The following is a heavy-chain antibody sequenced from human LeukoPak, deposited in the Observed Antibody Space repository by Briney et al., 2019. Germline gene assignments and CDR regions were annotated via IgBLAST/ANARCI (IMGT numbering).Heavy chain of an antibody. CDR2: VLNSGGT. Sequence: SETLSLTCTVSGGSISNYYWSWVRQPPGKGLEWIGYVLNSGGTNYNPSLKSRVTISVDTSKNQFFLKLNSVTAADTAVYYCARRGSYYDTSGYSPFDCWGQGTLVTVSS. J-gene: IGHJ4*02. CDR3: ARRGSYYDTSGYSPFDC. V-gene: IGHV4-59*08. CDR1: GGSISNYY. D-gene: IGHD3-22*01.